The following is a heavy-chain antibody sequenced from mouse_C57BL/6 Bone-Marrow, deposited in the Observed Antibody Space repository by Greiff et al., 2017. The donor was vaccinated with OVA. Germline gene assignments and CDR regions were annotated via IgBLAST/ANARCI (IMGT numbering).Heavy chain of an antibody. CDR2: IDPSDSYT. J-gene: IGHJ2*01. CDR3: ARPTGPFDY. D-gene: IGHD4-1*02. Sequence: VQLQQPGAELVKPGASVKLSCKASGYTFTSYWMQWVKQRPGQGLEWIGEIDPSDSYTNYNQKFKGKATLTVDTSSSTAYMQLSSLTSEDSAVYYCARPTGPFDYWGQGTTLTVSS. V-gene: IGHV1-50*01. CDR1: GYTFTSYW.